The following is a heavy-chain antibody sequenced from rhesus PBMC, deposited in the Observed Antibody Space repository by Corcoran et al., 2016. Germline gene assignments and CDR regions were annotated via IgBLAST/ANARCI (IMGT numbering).Heavy chain of an antibody. V-gene: IGHV4-122*02. CDR3: ARVPYSGSFWYFDL. CDR2: ISYSGST. Sequence: QLQLQESGPGLVKPSETLSLTCAVSGYSISSGYGWSWIRQPPGKGLEWIGYISYSGSTSYNPSLKSRVTISRDTSNNQCSLKLSSVTAADTAVYYCARVPYSGSFWYFDLWGPGTPITISS. CDR1: GYSISSGYG. D-gene: IGHD6-25*01. J-gene: IGHJ2*01.